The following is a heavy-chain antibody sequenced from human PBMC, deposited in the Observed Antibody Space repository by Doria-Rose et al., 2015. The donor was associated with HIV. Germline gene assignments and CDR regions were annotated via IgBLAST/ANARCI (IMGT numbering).Heavy chain of an antibody. V-gene: IGHV4-34*01. CDR3: ARGPSDFGDYVAFQH. Sequence: VDGWSFIGYYWPWIRQSPGKGLEWIGEINHGGSTNYNPSLKSRVTISLDMSKNQFSLKVTSVTAADTAVYYCARGPSDFGDYVAFQHWGQGTLVSVSS. D-gene: IGHD4-17*01. J-gene: IGHJ1*01. CDR2: INHGGST. CDR1: GWSFIGYY.